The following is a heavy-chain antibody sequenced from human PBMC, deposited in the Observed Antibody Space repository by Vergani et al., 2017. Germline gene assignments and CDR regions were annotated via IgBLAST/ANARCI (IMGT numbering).Heavy chain of an antibody. CDR1: GGSVDNRDYY. CDR2: FSKGGTT. D-gene: IGHD2-21*02. V-gene: IGHV4-39*01. J-gene: IGHJ4*02. Sequence: LQLQESGPGLMKPSETLSLTCTVSGGSVDNRDYYWGWIRRPPGKGLEWIGSFSKGGTTSLHPSVKSRVAISSDTAKKRFSLKLTAVSAADTAVYYCARSSCGGDCYEFDYWGQGILVTVSS. CDR3: ARSSCGGDCYEFDY.